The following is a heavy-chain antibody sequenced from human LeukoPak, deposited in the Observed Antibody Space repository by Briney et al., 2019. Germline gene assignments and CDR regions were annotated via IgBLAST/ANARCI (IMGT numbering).Heavy chain of an antibody. CDR1: GYASNAYG. D-gene: IGHD5-12*01. Sequence: ASVKVSCKPSGYASNAYGISWVRQAPGRGLEWLGWISGYNYNTNYAQMFRGRVTMTIDTSTIIAYMELRSLTSDDTAVYYCARDKSVATAPRHPFDYWGQGTLITVSS. CDR2: ISGYNYNT. J-gene: IGHJ4*02. V-gene: IGHV1-18*01. CDR3: ARDKSVATAPRHPFDY.